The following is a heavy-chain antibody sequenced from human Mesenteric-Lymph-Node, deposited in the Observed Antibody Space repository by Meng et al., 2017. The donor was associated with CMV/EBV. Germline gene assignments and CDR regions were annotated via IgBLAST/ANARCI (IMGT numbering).Heavy chain of an antibody. V-gene: IGHV3-7*01. D-gene: IGHD3-10*01. CDR2: IKQDGSKI. CDR1: GFTFSLYW. CDR3: ARDLKNTSYYDSGSSFDY. Sequence: GESLKISCAASGFTFSLYWMTWVRQSPGKGLEWVANIKQDGSKIEYVDSVKGRFTISRDNAKNSLYLQMDSLRAEDTAMYYCARDLKNTSYYDSGSSFDYWGQGTLVTVSS. J-gene: IGHJ4*02.